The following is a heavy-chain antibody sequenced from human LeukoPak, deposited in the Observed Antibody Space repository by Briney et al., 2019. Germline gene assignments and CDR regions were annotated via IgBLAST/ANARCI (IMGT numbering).Heavy chain of an antibody. CDR3: ARGRSYGFDFDS. CDR2: KYYSGST. CDR1: GVSINTCCYY. V-gene: IGHV4-61*01. D-gene: IGHD5-18*01. J-gene: IGHJ4*02. Sequence: SETLSLTCDVSGVSINTCCYYWTWIRQPPGKGLDWIGYKYYSGSTRYNSSLRNRLTISLDSSKNQFSLRLTSVTAADTAVYYCARGRSYGFDFDSWGPGTLVIVSS.